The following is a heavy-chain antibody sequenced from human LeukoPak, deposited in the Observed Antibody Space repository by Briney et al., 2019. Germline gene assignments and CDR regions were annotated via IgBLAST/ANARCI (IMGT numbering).Heavy chain of an antibody. V-gene: IGHV3-30*18. CDR2: ISYDGSNK. CDR1: GFTFSSYG. Sequence: GGSLRLSCAASGFTFSSYGMHWVRQAPGKGLEWVAVISYDGSNKYYADSVKGRFTISRDNSKNTLYLQMNSLRAEDTAVYYCAKRWAYGSGSYTSDSDYWGQGTLVTVSS. D-gene: IGHD3-10*01. J-gene: IGHJ4*02. CDR3: AKRWAYGSGSYTSDSDY.